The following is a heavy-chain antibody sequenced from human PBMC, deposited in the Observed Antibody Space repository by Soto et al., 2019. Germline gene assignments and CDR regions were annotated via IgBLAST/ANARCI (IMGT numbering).Heavy chain of an antibody. CDR1: GLTFSNTW. J-gene: IGHJ6*02. V-gene: IGHV3-15*01. CDR3: TTDDVDYYGMDV. CDR2: IKNKIDGETT. Sequence: EVQLVESVGGLVKPGGSLRLSCVASGLTFSNTWMSWVRQAPGKGLEWVGRIKNKIDGETTEYAAPVKGRFTISRDDSKDTLYLQMDSLKTEDTAVYYCTTDDVDYYGMDVWGQGTTVTVSS.